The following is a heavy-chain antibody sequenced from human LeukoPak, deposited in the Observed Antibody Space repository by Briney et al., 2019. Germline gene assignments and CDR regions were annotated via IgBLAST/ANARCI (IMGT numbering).Heavy chain of an antibody. J-gene: IGHJ4*02. CDR2: MNPNRGNT. D-gene: IGHD3-22*01. V-gene: IGHV1-8*01. CDR3: ARGYYDTNGYYYRLDF. CDR1: GYIFTTYD. Sequence: ASVKVSCKASGYIFTTYDINWVRQATGQGLEWMGWMNPNRGNTGYAHKFQGRVTMTRNTSISTAYMELSSLRSEDTAIYYCARGYYDTNGYYYRLDFWGQGTLVTVSS.